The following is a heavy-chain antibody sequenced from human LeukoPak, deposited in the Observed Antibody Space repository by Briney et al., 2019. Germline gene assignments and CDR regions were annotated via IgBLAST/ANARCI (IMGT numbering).Heavy chain of an antibody. D-gene: IGHD6-13*01. Sequence: PSETLSLTCAVYGGSFSGYYWSWIRQPPGKGLERIGEINHSGSTNYNPSLKSRVTISVDTSKNQFSLKLSSVTAADTAVYYCARGQPYSSSWFPRDYYYYGMDVWGQGTTVTVSS. CDR1: GGSFSGYY. J-gene: IGHJ6*02. CDR2: INHSGST. V-gene: IGHV4-34*01. CDR3: ARGQPYSSSWFPRDYYYYGMDV.